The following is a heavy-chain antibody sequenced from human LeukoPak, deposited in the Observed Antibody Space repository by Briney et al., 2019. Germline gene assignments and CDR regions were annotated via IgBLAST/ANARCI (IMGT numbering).Heavy chain of an antibody. Sequence: GESLKISCKGSGYRFTSYWIAWVRQMPGKGLEWMGIIYPGDSDTRYSPSFQGQVTISADQSISTAYLQWSSLEASDTAMYFCARLAYCSGGSCYSHLDYWGQGTLVTVSS. V-gene: IGHV5-51*01. CDR3: ARLAYCSGGSCYSHLDY. D-gene: IGHD2-15*01. CDR2: IYPGDSDT. CDR1: GYRFTSYW. J-gene: IGHJ4*02.